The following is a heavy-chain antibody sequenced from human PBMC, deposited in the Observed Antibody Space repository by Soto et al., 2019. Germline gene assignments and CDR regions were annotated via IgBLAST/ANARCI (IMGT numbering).Heavy chain of an antibody. CDR3: VRGGGGGLFDP. D-gene: IGHD2-15*01. CDR2: IRSKAYGGTT. Sequence: GGSLRLSCTASGFTFGDYAMRWVRQAPGKGLEWVGFIRSKAYGGTTEYAASVKGRFTISRDNAKRSLYLQMMSLTAEDTAIYYCVRGGGGGLFDPWGQGTMVTVSS. CDR1: GFTFGDYA. V-gene: IGHV3-49*04. J-gene: IGHJ5*02.